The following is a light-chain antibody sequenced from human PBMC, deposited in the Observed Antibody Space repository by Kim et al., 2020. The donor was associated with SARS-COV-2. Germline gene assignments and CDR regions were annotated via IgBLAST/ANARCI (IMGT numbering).Light chain of an antibody. V-gene: IGLV3-1*01. Sequence: VSPGQTARITCTGDKLGDKYACWYQQKPGPSPVLVIYQDSKRPSGIPERFSGSNSGNTATLTISGTQAMDEADYYCQAWDSSTEVFGGGTQLTVL. CDR1: KLGDKY. J-gene: IGLJ2*01. CDR2: QDS. CDR3: QAWDSSTEV.